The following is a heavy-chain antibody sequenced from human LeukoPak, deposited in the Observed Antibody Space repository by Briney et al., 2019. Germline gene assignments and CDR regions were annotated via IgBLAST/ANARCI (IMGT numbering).Heavy chain of an antibody. CDR1: GFTFSSYA. J-gene: IGHJ6*03. Sequence: PGGSLRLSCAATGFTFSSYAMHWVRQAPGKGLEWVAVISYDGSNKYYADSVKGRFTISRDNSKNTLYLQMNSLRAEDTAVYYCARDRGIKASSPGDYYYMDVWGKGTTVTVSS. V-gene: IGHV3-30*04. CDR2: ISYDGSNK. CDR3: ARDRGIKASSPGDYYYMDV. D-gene: IGHD1-14*01.